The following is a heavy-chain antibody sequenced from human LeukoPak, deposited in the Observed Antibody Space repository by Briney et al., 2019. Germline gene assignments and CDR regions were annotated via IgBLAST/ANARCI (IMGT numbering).Heavy chain of an antibody. CDR1: GFTFSSYA. CDR3: AKEVYGSGPYYLNY. D-gene: IGHD3-10*01. V-gene: IGHV3-23*01. Sequence: GGSLRLSCAASGFTFSSYAMSWVRQAPGKGLQWVSAISRGGDSPYYADSVKGRFTISRDNSRSTLYLQMNSLKADDTAIYYCAKEVYGSGPYYLNYWGQGTLVTVSS. J-gene: IGHJ4*02. CDR2: ISRGGDSP.